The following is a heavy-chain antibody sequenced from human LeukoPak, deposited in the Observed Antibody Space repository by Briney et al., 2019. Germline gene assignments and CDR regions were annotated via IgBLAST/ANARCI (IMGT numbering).Heavy chain of an antibody. J-gene: IGHJ3*01. CDR3: AKDRGGSSELGDAFDV. V-gene: IGHV3-9*01. Sequence: PGGSLRLSRAASGFTFYEYAMHWVRQAPGKGLEWVSGISYSSGSIGYVDSVKGRFTISRDNAKNSLYLQMNSLRVEDTALYYCAKDRGGSSELGDAFDVWGQGTMVRVSS. CDR2: ISYSSGSI. D-gene: IGHD1-26*01. CDR1: GFTFYEYA.